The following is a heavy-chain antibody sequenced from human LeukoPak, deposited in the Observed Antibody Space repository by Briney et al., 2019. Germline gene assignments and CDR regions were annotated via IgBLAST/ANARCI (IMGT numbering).Heavy chain of an antibody. J-gene: IGHJ6*03. D-gene: IGHD3/OR15-3a*01. CDR2: IYTSGST. Sequence: SETLSLTCTVSGGSISSGSYYWSWIRQPAGKGLEWIGRIYTSGSTNYNPSLKSRVTISVDTSKNQFSLKLSSVTAADTAVYYCARVIIEQDPYYYYYMDVWGKGTTVTISS. V-gene: IGHV4-61*02. CDR1: GGSISSGSYY. CDR3: ARVIIEQDPYYYYYMDV.